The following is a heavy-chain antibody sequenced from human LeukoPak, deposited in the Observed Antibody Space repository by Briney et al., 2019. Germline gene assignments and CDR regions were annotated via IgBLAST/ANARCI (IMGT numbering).Heavy chain of an antibody. CDR3: ARARELQGYYFDY. D-gene: IGHD1-26*01. V-gene: IGHV1-8*02. Sequence: ASVKVSCKASGYTFTNYDINWVRQATGQGLEWIGYMNPNSGNTVYAQKFQGRVTMTRDMSTSTVYMELSSLRSEDTAVYYCARARELQGYYFDYWGQGTLVTVSS. CDR2: MNPNSGNT. CDR1: GYTFTNYD. J-gene: IGHJ4*02.